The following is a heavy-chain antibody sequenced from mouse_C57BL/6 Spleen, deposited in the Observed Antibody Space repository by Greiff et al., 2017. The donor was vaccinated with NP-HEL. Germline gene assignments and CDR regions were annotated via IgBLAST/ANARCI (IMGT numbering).Heavy chain of an antibody. J-gene: IGHJ3*01. CDR3: AKEGSSGYSSFAY. CDR1: GFSLTSYG. Sequence: VMLVESGPGLVQPSQSLSITCTVSGFSLTSYGVHWVRQSPGKGLEWLGVIWRGGSTDYNAAFMSRLSITKDNSKSQVFFKMNSLQADDTAIYYCAKEGSSGYSSFAYWGQGTLVTVSA. CDR2: IWRGGST. D-gene: IGHD3-2*02. V-gene: IGHV2-5*01.